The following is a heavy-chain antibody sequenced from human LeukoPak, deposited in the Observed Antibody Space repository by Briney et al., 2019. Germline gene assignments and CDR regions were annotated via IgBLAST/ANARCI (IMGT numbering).Heavy chain of an antibody. CDR1: GGSISSGSYY. Sequence: SETLSLTCTVSGGSISSGSYYWSWIRQPAGKGLEWIGRIYTSGSTNYNPSLKSRVTISVDTPKDQFSLKLSSVTAADTAVYYCARDLENYYDSSGYYTWYFDYWGQGTLVTVSS. J-gene: IGHJ4*02. CDR2: IYTSGST. V-gene: IGHV4-61*02. D-gene: IGHD3-22*01. CDR3: ARDLENYYDSSGYYTWYFDY.